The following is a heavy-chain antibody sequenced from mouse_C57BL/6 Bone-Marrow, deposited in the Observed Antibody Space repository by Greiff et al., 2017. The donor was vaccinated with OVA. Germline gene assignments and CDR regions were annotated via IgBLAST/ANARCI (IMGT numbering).Heavy chain of an antibody. CDR2: ISRGSSTI. V-gene: IGHV5-17*01. D-gene: IGHD1-3*01. CDR1: GFTFSDYG. Sequence: EVMLVESGGGLVKPGGSLKLSCAASGFTFSDYGMHWVRQAPEKGLEWVAYISRGSSTIYYADTVKGRFTISRDNAKNTLFLQMTSLRSEDTAMYYCARSGYALYAMDYWGQGTSVTVSS. J-gene: IGHJ4*01. CDR3: ARSGYALYAMDY.